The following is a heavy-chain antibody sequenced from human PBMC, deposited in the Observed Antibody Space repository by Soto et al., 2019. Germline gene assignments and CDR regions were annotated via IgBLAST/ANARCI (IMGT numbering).Heavy chain of an antibody. CDR1: GFTFSNYV. V-gene: IGHV3-33*06. CDR3: AKDLGVTMLPDY. CDR2: IWYDGSNK. J-gene: IGHJ4*02. D-gene: IGHD2-21*02. Sequence: QVQLVESGGGVVQPGRSLRLSCAASGFTFSNYVIHWVRQAPGKGLEWVALIWYDGSNKFYADSAKGRFTISRDNSKNMVFLELNSLRAEDTAVYYCAKDLGVTMLPDYWGQGTLVRLL.